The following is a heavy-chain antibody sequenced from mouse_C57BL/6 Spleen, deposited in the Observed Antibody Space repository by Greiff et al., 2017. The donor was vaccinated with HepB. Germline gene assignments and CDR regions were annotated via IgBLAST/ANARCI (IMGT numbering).Heavy chain of an antibody. Sequence: VQLQQPGAELVMPGASVKLSCKASGYTFTSYWMHWVKQRPGQGLEWIGEIDPSDSYTNYNQKFKGKSTLTVDKSSSTAYMQLSSLTSEDSAVYYCARDATVAPFAYWGQGTLVTVSA. J-gene: IGHJ3*01. CDR2: IDPSDSYT. D-gene: IGHD1-1*01. CDR1: GYTFTSYW. CDR3: ARDATVAPFAY. V-gene: IGHV1-69*01.